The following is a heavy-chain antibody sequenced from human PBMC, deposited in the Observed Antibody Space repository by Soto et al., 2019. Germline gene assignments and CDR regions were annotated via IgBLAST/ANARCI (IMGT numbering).Heavy chain of an antibody. J-gene: IGHJ4*02. V-gene: IGHV3-74*01. CDR1: GFTFSRYW. D-gene: IGHD4-17*01. CDR3: ARDFGNGDYSYYFDY. Sequence: GSLRLSCEASGFTFSRYWMHWVRQAPGKGLVWVSRINSDGSSTSYADSVKGRFTISRDNAKNTLYLQMNSLRAEDTAVYYCARDFGNGDYSYYFDYWGQGTLVTVSS. CDR2: INSDGSST.